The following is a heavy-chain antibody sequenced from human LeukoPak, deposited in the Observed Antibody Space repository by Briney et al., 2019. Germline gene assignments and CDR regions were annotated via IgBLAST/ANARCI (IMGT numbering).Heavy chain of an antibody. CDR3: ARDPRWLTPDCTSTSCYENYFDP. D-gene: IGHD2-2*01. V-gene: IGHV4-38-2*02. Sequence: PSETLSLTCGVSGYSISSGYQWAWIRQSPGKGLEWIGSIYHSGSAHYNPSLKSRVTISVETSKNQFSPSMYSVTAADTAVYYCARDPRWLTPDCTSTSCYENYFDPWGQGTLVTVSS. CDR2: IYHSGSA. CDR1: GYSISSGYQ. J-gene: IGHJ5*02.